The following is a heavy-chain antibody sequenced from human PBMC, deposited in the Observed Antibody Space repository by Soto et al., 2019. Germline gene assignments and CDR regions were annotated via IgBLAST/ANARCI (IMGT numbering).Heavy chain of an antibody. CDR1: GASLSGNY. D-gene: IGHD2-15*01. J-gene: IGHJ1*01. Sequence: SETLSLTCTVAGASLSGNYWTWVRQPPGKGLEWIGNMFYSETTNYNPSLRSRVTMSLDTSVNQFSLRLSSVTAADTAVYYCARPNMWYGKILQWGRGTLVTVSS. CDR2: MFYSETT. V-gene: IGHV4-59*01. CDR3: ARPNMWYGKILQ.